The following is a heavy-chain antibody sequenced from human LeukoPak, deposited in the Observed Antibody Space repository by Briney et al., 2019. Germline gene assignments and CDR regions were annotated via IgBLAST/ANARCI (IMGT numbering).Heavy chain of an antibody. CDR1: GYSISIAFY. V-gene: IGHV4-38-2*02. CDR3: ASRTRMTTVFSFDY. J-gene: IGHJ4*02. CDR2: IYYSGST. D-gene: IGHD4-11*01. Sequence: SETLSLTCTVSGYSISIAFYWGWIRQPPGKGLEWIGSIYYSGSTYYNPSLKSRVTISVDTSKNQFSLKLSSVTAADTAVYYCASRTRMTTVFSFDYWGQGTLVTVSS.